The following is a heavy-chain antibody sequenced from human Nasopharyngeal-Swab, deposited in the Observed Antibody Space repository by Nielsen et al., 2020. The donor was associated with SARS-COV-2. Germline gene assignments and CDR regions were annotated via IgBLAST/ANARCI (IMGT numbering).Heavy chain of an antibody. J-gene: IGHJ4*02. Sequence: SETLSLTCTVSGGSISSYYWTWIRQSPGKGLEWIGYIYYSGSTDYNPSLKGRVTISVDTSKNQFSVKLNSVTAADTAVYYCARRETIVGGFDYWGQGTLVTVSS. CDR2: IYYSGST. CDR3: ARRETIVGGFDY. V-gene: IGHV4-59*08. CDR1: GGSISSYY. D-gene: IGHD1-26*01.